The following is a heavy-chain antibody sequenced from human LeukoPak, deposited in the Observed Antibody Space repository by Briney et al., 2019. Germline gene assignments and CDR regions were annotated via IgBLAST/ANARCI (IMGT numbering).Heavy chain of an antibody. CDR2: INPNSGGT. J-gene: IGHJ6*03. D-gene: IGHD2-15*01. CDR3: ARDPCSGGSCYYYMDV. V-gene: IGHV1-2*02. Sequence: GASVKVSCKASGYTFTGYYMHWVRQAPGQGLEWMGWINPNSGGTNYAQKFQGRVTMTRDTSISTAYMELSRLRSDDTAVYYCARDPCSGGSCYYYMDVWGKGTTVTISS. CDR1: GYTFTGYY.